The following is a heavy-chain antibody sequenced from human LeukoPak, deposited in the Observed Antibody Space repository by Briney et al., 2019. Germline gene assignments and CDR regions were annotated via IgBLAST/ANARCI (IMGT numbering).Heavy chain of an antibody. V-gene: IGHV4-61*02. CDR2: IYTSGST. D-gene: IGHD6-13*01. CDR1: GGSISSGSYY. CDR3: ARFVAAAGNFDY. J-gene: IGHJ4*02. Sequence: PSETLSLTCTVSGGSISSGSYYWSWIRQPAGKGLEWIGRIYTSGSTNYNPSLKSRVTISVDTSKNQFSLKLSSVTAADTAVYYCARFVAAAGNFDYWGQGTLVTVSS.